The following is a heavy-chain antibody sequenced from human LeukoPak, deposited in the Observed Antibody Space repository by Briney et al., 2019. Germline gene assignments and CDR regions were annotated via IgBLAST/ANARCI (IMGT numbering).Heavy chain of an antibody. Sequence: GRSLRLSCAASGFTFSSYGMHWVRQAPGKGLEWVSAISGSGGSTYYADSVKGRFTISRDNSKNTLYLQMNSLRVEDTAVYYCAKDQYSSGGRGGAFDIWGQGTMVTVSS. CDR2: ISGSGGST. D-gene: IGHD6-19*01. CDR1: GFTFSSYG. J-gene: IGHJ3*02. CDR3: AKDQYSSGGRGGAFDI. V-gene: IGHV3-23*01.